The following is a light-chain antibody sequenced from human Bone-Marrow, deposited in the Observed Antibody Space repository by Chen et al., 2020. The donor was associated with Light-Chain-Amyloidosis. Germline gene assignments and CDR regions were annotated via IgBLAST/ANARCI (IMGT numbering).Light chain of an antibody. J-gene: IGLJ1*01. V-gene: IGLV2-14*01. CDR1: SSDVGGDNH. CDR3: SSYTITNPLV. Sequence: QSALTQPASVSGSPGQSITISCTGTSSDVGGDNHVSWYQQHPAKAPKLMIYEVTNRPSWVPARFSGSKSAKTAALTMAGLQTEDDAAYFCSSYTITNPLVFGSGTRVTVL. CDR2: EVT.